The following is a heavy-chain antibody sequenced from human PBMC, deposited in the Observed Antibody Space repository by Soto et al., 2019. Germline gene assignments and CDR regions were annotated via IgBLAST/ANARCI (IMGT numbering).Heavy chain of an antibody. D-gene: IGHD2-15*01. CDR1: GYTFTSFC. CDR3: ARDCSTVSCPVDY. J-gene: IGHJ4*02. Sequence: ASVKVSCKTSGYTFTSFCISWVRQAPGQGLEWKGWISPYNGNTNFAQKLQGRVTLTTDTSTSTAYMELRSLRSDDTALYYCARDCSTVSCPVDYWGQGTLVTVSS. CDR2: ISPYNGNT. V-gene: IGHV1-18*01.